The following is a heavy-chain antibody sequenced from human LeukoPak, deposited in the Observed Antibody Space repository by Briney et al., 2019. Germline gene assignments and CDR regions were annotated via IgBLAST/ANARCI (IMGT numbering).Heavy chain of an antibody. CDR1: GFIFNNYA. CDR2: ISWNSGSI. CDR3: ARDPMYNGGNSGAFDF. D-gene: IGHD4-23*01. J-gene: IGHJ3*01. V-gene: IGHV3-9*01. Sequence: GGSLRLSCAGSGFIFNNYAMHWVRQPPGKGLEWVSGISWNSGSIDYADSVKGRFTISRDNAKNSLWLQMDSLRAEDTAVYYCARDPMYNGGNSGAFDFWGQGTLVTVSS.